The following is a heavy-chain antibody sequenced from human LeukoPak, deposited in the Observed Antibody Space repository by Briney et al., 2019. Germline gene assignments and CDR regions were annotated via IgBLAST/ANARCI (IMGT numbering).Heavy chain of an antibody. V-gene: IGHV4-59*01. D-gene: IGHD3-16*01. CDR1: GGSISSYY. CDR2: IYNSGST. Sequence: PSETLSLTCTVSGGSISSYYWSWIRQPPGKGLEWIGYIYNSGSTNYNPPLKSRVTISVDTSKNQFSLKLSSVTAADTAVYYCARVRIIKGSDGVFDYWGQGTLVTVSS. CDR3: ARVRIIKGSDGVFDY. J-gene: IGHJ4*02.